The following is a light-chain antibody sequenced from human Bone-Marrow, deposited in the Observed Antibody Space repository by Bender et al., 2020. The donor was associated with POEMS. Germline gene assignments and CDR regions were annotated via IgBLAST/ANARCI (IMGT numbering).Light chain of an antibody. CDR3: AAWEDSLNGWV. J-gene: IGLJ3*02. CDR2: ENF. V-gene: IGLV2-23*01. Sequence: QSALTQPASVSGSPGQSITISCTGTSSDVGSYKFVSWYQHHPGKAPKLIIYENFKRPSGVSHRFSGSKSGNTASLTISGLQAEDEADYYCAAWEDSLNGWVFGGGTKLTVL. CDR1: SSDVGSYKF.